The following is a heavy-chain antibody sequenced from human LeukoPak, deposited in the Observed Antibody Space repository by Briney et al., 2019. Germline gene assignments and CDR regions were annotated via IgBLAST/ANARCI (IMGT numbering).Heavy chain of an antibody. CDR3: ARARGGYSGYDYQCLDY. CDR1: GGSISSSSYY. Sequence: SETLSLTCTVSGGSISSSSYYWSWIRQPPGKGLEWIGEINHSGSTNYNPSLKSRVTISVDTSKNQFSLKLSSVTAADTAVYYCARARGGYSGYDYQCLDYWGQGTLVTVSS. D-gene: IGHD5-12*01. J-gene: IGHJ4*02. CDR2: INHSGST. V-gene: IGHV4-39*07.